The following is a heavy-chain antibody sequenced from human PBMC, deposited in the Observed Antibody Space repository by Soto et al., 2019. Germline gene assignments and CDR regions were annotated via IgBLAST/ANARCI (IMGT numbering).Heavy chain of an antibody. D-gene: IGHD3-16*01. CDR1: GFSLTTSGVG. V-gene: IGHV2-5*02. CDR3: ARRQFLNSDWGTGWFGP. J-gene: IGHJ5*02. Sequence: QFTLMESGPALVKPKQTLTLTCTFSGFSLTTSGVGVGWFRQPPGRALEWLALIYWDDDKRYNASLQNRVTITKDTSKNQVVLTMTNMDPMDTATYYCARRQFLNSDWGTGWFGPWGQGTLVTVSS. CDR2: IYWDDDK.